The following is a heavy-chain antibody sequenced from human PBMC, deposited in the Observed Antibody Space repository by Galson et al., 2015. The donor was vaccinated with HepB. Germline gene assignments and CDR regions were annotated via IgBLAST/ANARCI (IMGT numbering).Heavy chain of an antibody. V-gene: IGHV1-69*13. J-gene: IGHJ5*01. D-gene: IGHD2-15*01. CDR3: ATNGLGLGIGPYIWLDS. CDR2: IIPLFGTP. CDR1: GGTFTNYS. Sequence: SVKVSCKVSGGTFTNYSINWVRQAPGQGLEWLGEIIPLFGTPNYPQTLQERLTIAADESTGTVFMWLSSLRHDDTAIYFCATNGLGLGIGPYIWLDSWGQGTAVTVSS.